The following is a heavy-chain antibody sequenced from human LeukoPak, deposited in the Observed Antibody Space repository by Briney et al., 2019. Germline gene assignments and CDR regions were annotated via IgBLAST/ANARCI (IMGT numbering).Heavy chain of an antibody. D-gene: IGHD5-12*01. J-gene: IGHJ4*02. CDR3: ARGRSRGYSGYCFDY. Sequence: GGSLRLSCAASGFTFSSYGMHWVRQAPGRGLEWMAFIRYDGSNKYYADSVKGRFTISRDNSKNTLYLQMNSLRAEDTAVYYCARGRSRGYSGYCFDYWGQGTLVTVSS. CDR2: IRYDGSNK. V-gene: IGHV3-30*02. CDR1: GFTFSSYG.